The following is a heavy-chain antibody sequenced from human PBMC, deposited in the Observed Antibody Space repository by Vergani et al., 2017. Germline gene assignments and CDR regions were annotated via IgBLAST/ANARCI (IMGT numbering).Heavy chain of an antibody. CDR2: ISAYSGNT. Sequence: QVQLVQSGAEVKKPGASVKVSCKASGYTLSSCGISWVRQAPGQGLEWMGWISAYSGNTNHAQKLQGRVTMTTDTSTSTAYMELRSLRSDDTAVYYCARDEGYYYYMDVWGKGTTVTVSS. V-gene: IGHV1-18*01. J-gene: IGHJ6*03. CDR3: ARDEGYYYYMDV. CDR1: GYTLSSCG.